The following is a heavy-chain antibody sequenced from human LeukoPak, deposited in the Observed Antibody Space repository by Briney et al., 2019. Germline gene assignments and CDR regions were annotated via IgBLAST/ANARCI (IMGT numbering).Heavy chain of an antibody. V-gene: IGHV1-24*01. CDR2: FIYEDGET. CDR3: ATVIGYCSGGSCYSFDY. D-gene: IGHD2-15*01. CDR1: GYTLTELS. Sequence: VASLRVSCTVSGYTLTELSMHWVRQAPGTGLELMGGFIYEDGETFYAQTVKGRVTMTEDTSKDTHYMQLNSLRSEDTALYYCATVIGYCSGGSCYSFDYWGQGTLVTVSS. J-gene: IGHJ4*02.